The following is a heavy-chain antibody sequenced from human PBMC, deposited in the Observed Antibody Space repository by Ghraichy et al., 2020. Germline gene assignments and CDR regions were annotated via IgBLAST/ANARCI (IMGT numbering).Heavy chain of an antibody. Sequence: ASVKVSCKASGYTFTSYDINWVRQATGQGLEWMGWMNPNSGNTGYAQKFQGRVTMTRNTSISTAYMELSSLRSEDTAVYYCARVGGADWSGYYSGMDVWGQGTTVTVSS. CDR2: MNPNSGNT. J-gene: IGHJ6*02. V-gene: IGHV1-8*01. CDR1: GYTFTSYD. CDR3: ARVGGADWSGYYSGMDV. D-gene: IGHD3-3*01.